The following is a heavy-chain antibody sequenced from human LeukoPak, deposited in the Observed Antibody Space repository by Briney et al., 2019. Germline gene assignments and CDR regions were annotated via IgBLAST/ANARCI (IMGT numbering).Heavy chain of an antibody. Sequence: ASVKVSCKASGYTFTSYGISWVRQAPGQGLEWMGWISAFNASTNYAQKFQGRVTMTTDTSTSTVYMDLRNLRSDDTAVYYCARDLDIVVVAAALRHYGLDVWGQGTTVTVSS. CDR1: GYTFTSYG. V-gene: IGHV1-18*01. CDR2: ISAFNAST. CDR3: ARDLDIVVVAAALRHYGLDV. D-gene: IGHD2-15*01. J-gene: IGHJ6*02.